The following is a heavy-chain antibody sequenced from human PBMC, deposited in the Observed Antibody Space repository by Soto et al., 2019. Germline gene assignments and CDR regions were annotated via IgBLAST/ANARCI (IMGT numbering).Heavy chain of an antibody. CDR1: GFTFSRYP. Sequence: QMQLVQSGGGVVQPGRSLRLSCAASGFTFSRYPMHWVRQAPGKGLEWVAVVSFDGSNKYYRDSVRGRFTISKHNAKNTVYLQMNDLRHEDTAVYYCARLPGPLVSVLYIYPVDARETPSDVDVWGQGTSVTVSS. CDR3: ARLPGPLVSVLYIYPVDARETPSDVDV. V-gene: IGHV3-30*19. D-gene: IGHD2-21*02. CDR2: VSFDGSNK. J-gene: IGHJ6*02.